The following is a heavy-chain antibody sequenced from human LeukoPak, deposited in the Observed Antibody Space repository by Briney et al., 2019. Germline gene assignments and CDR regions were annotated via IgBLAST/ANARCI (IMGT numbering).Heavy chain of an antibody. V-gene: IGHV4-61*02. CDR1: GGSISSGSYY. CDR2: IYTSGST. Sequence: SQTLSLTCTVSGGSISSGSYYWSWIRQPAGKGLEWIGRIYTSGSTNYNPSLKSRVTISVDTYKSQFSLKLDSVTAADTAVYYCAQKAPFSPGYSQDWGQGTLVTVSS. D-gene: IGHD2/OR15-2a*01. J-gene: IGHJ1*01. CDR3: AQKAPFSPGYSQD.